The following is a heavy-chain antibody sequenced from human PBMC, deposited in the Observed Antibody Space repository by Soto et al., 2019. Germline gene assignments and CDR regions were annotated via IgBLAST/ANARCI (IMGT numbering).Heavy chain of an antibody. CDR2: IYYGGRT. CDR1: GVSVSTNTQY. Sequence: PSETLSLTCTVSGVSVSTNTQYWGWIRQSPGKGLEWIGSIYYGGRTYYNPSLKSRVTISVDTSKNHFSLNLSSVTAADMAVYYCAREGSYSAYNFAHGIQLWSFDFWGQGTMVTVSS. V-gene: IGHV4-39*07. CDR3: AREGSYSAYNFAHGIQLWSFDF. D-gene: IGHD5-12*01. J-gene: IGHJ4*03.